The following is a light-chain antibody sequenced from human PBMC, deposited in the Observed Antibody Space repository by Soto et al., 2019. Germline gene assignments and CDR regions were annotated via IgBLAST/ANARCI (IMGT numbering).Light chain of an antibody. CDR2: GAA. CDR3: QQTHTAPYT. J-gene: IGKJ1*01. V-gene: IGKV1-39*01. CDR1: ESIRTY. Sequence: DIQVTQSPSSLSASVGDRVTITCRASESIRTYVNWYQQHPGKAPKLLIFGAANLQNGVPSRFGGSGSGTDFSLSISGLQVEDFATYYCQQTHTAPYTVGQGTKVDIK.